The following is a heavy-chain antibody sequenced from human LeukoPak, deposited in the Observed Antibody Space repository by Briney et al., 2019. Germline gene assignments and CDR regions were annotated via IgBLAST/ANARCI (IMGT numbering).Heavy chain of an antibody. CDR1: GFIFSTYG. Sequence: GGSLRLSWVPSGFIFSTYGLNWVRQSPGRGLEWVAVIWYDGSQRYYADSVNGRFTISRDDSQNTIYLQMDSLRAEDTAVYYCATSSPRNYFDHWGQGTLVTVSS. CDR3: ATSSPRNYFDH. D-gene: IGHD1-14*01. J-gene: IGHJ4*02. CDR2: IWYDGSQR. V-gene: IGHV3-33*01.